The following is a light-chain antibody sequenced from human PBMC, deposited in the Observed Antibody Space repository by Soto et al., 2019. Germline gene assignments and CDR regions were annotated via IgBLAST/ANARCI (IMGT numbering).Light chain of an antibody. CDR3: QQSET. J-gene: IGKJ1*01. V-gene: IGKV3-20*01. CDR2: GAS. CDR1: QSVSSSY. Sequence: EIVLTQSPGTLSLSPGERATLSCRASQSVSSSYLAWYQQKPGQAPRLLFYGASSRATGIPDRFSGSGSGTDFTLTISRLEPEDFAVYYCQQSETFGQGTKVEIK.